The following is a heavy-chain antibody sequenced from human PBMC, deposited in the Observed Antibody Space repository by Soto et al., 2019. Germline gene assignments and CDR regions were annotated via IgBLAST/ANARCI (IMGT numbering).Heavy chain of an antibody. V-gene: IGHV1-46*01. J-gene: IGHJ4*02. CDR2: INPSGGST. D-gene: IGHD1-26*01. CDR1: GYTFTSYY. Sequence: ASVKVSCKASGYTFTSYYMNWVRQAPGQGLEWMGIINPSGGSTSYAQKFQGRVTMTRDTSTSTVYMELSSLRSEDTVVYYCARDGGSYYGYWGQGTLVTVSS. CDR3: ARDGGSYYGY.